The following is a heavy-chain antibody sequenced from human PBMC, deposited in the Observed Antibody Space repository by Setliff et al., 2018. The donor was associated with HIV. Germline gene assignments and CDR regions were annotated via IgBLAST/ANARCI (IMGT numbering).Heavy chain of an antibody. V-gene: IGHV4-39*01. CDR1: GGSISSSTDY. Sequence: PSETLSLTCSVSGGSISSSTDYWGWIRQPPGKGLEWIGTIYYTGNTYYNPSLKSRLTISVDTSKNQLSLKLSSVTAADTAVYYCARPITMVRGVLNYYYYYMDVWGMGTTVTVSS. CDR3: ARPITMVRGVLNYYYYYMDV. J-gene: IGHJ6*03. D-gene: IGHD3-10*01. CDR2: IYYTGNT.